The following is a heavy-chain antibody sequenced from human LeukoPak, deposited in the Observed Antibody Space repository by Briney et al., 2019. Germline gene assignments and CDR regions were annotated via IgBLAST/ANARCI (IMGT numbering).Heavy chain of an antibody. CDR2: INPNSGGT. J-gene: IGHJ3*01. Sequence: GASVKVFCKASGYTFTGYYMHWVRQAPGQGLEGMGWINPNSGGTNYAQKFQGRVTMTRDTSISTAYMELSRLRSDDTAVYYCARVSPATDRLYDWGQGTMVTVSS. D-gene: IGHD3-3*01. CDR1: GYTFTGYY. CDR3: ARVSPATDRLYD. V-gene: IGHV1-2*02.